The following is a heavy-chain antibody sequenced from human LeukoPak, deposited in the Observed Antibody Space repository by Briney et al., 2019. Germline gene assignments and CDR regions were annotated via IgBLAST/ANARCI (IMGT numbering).Heavy chain of an antibody. Sequence: PGRSLRLSCAASGFAFSSYGMHWVRQAPGKGLEWVALISYDGSNKCYADSVKGRFTISRDNSKNTLYLQMNSLRAEDTAVYYCAKDRYTYGTEYFDYWGQGTLVTVSS. V-gene: IGHV3-30*18. CDR1: GFAFSSYG. D-gene: IGHD5-18*01. J-gene: IGHJ4*02. CDR2: ISYDGSNK. CDR3: AKDRYTYGTEYFDY.